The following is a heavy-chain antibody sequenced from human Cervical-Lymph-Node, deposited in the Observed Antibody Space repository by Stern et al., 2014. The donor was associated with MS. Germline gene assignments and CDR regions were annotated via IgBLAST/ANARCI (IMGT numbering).Heavy chain of an antibody. CDR3: THSLHGDYYDAFDT. D-gene: IGHD4-17*01. J-gene: IGHJ3*02. CDR1: GLALRNSGVS. V-gene: IGHV2-5*02. Sequence: QVTLRESGPTLVKATQPLTLTCTFSGLALRNSGVSVAWIRQPPGKALEWLAVIYWDDEKRYSPSLKSRLSITKDASESQVVLTMTNMDPVDTATYYCTHSLHGDYYDAFDTWGQGTMVTVS. CDR2: IYWDDEK.